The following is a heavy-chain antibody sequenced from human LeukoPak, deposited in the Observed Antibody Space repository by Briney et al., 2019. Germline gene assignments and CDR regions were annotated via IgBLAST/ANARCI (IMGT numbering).Heavy chain of an antibody. CDR2: IYHSGST. V-gene: IGHV4-59*08. J-gene: IGHJ4*02. D-gene: IGHD5-18*01. Sequence: SETLSLTCSVSGGFNTHYYWSWIRQPPGKGLEWIGYIYHSGSTKYNPSLKSRVTISVDTSKNHFSLKLSSLTAADTAMYYCARHGANGHSYGAYLDYWGQGTLVTVSS. CDR3: ARHGANGHSYGAYLDY. CDR1: GGFNTHYY.